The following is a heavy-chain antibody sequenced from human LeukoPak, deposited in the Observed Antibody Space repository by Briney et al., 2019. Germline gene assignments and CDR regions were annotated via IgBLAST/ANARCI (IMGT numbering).Heavy chain of an antibody. V-gene: IGHV4-59*01. J-gene: IGHJ4*02. CDR1: GGSISSYY. CDR2: IYYSGST. D-gene: IGHD3-22*01. CDR3: ARLTTTMIVV. Sequence: PSETQSLTCTVSGGSISSYYWSWIRQPPGKGLEWIGYIYYSGSTNYNPSLKSRVTISVDTSKNQFSLKLSSVTAADTAVYYCARLTTTMIVVWGQGTLVTVSS.